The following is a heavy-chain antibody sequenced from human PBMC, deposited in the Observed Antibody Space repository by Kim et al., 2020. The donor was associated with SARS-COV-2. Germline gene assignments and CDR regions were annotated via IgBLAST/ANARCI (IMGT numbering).Heavy chain of an antibody. V-gene: IGHV4-34*01. CDR3: SRIQQRRLVTKRADWFDS. CDR2: VHESGNT. Sequence: SETLSLTCAVRGAPFSNFYWAWVRQAPGIGLQWIGEVHESGNTKYNPSLRSRVIISMDKSRNQFSLRLSSLTAADAAVYFCSRIQQRRLVTKRADWFDSWGQGTLVVVSS. J-gene: IGHJ5*01. D-gene: IGHD1-1*01. CDR1: GAPFSNFY.